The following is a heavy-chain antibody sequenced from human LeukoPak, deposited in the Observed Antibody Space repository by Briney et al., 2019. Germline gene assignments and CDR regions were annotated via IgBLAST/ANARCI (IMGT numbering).Heavy chain of an antibody. Sequence: SETLSLTCTVSGGSISSGSYYWSWLRQPAGKGLEWIGRIYTSGSINYNPSHKSRVTISVDTSKNQFSLKLSSVTAADTAVYYCARVRSYGPSGSYLDYWGQGTLVTVSS. CDR1: GGSISSGSYY. CDR2: IYTSGSI. D-gene: IGHD1-26*01. J-gene: IGHJ4*02. CDR3: ARVRSYGPSGSYLDY. V-gene: IGHV4-61*02.